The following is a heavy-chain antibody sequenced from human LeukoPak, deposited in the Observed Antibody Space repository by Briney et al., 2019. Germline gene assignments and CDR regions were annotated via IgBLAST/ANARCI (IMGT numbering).Heavy chain of an antibody. CDR1: GFTFSSYW. V-gene: IGHV4-59*01. J-gene: IGHJ4*02. D-gene: IGHD7-27*01. Sequence: GSLRLSCAASGFTFSSYWMSWIRQPPGKGLEWIGYIYYSGSTNYNPSLKSRVTISVDTSKNQFSLKLSSVTAADTAVYYCASRKLGNDYWGQGTLVTVSS. CDR3: ASRKLGNDY. CDR2: IYYSGST.